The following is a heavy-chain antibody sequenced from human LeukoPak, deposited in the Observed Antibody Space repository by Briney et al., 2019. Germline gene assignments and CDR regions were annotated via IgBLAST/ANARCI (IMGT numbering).Heavy chain of an antibody. Sequence: PGGSLRLSCAASGFTFDDYSMSWVRQAPGRGLEWVSGINWNGGSTGYADSVEGRFTISRDNANNSLYLQMNSLRAEDTALYYCARETSYGSSPYYFDYWGRGALVTVSS. D-gene: IGHD6-13*01. CDR2: INWNGGST. V-gene: IGHV3-20*04. CDR3: ARETSYGSSPYYFDY. J-gene: IGHJ4*02. CDR1: GFTFDDYS.